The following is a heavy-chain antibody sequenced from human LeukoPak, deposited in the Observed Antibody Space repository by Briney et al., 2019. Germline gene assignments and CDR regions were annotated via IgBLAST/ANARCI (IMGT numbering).Heavy chain of an antibody. CDR1: GGSISSYY. V-gene: IGHV4-59*01. J-gene: IGHJ4*02. D-gene: IGHD6-25*01. Sequence: SETLSLTCTVSGGSISSYYWSWIRQPPGKGLEWIGYIYYSGSTNYNPSFKSRVTISVDTSKNQFSLKLSSVTAADTAVYYCARVWSNGSGVDYWGQGTLVTVSS. CDR2: IYYSGST. CDR3: ARVWSNGSGVDY.